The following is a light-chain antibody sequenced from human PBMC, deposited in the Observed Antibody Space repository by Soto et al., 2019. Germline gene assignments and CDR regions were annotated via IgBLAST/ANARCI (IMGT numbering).Light chain of an antibody. V-gene: IGKV3-20*01. J-gene: IGKJ4*01. CDR2: GAS. Sequence: VLTQSPGTLSLSPGERGTLSCRASQSVSSSYLAWYQQKPGQAPRLLIYGASSRATGIPDRFSGRGSGTDFTLTISRLEPEDFAVYYWQQYGSSPPNTFGGGTKVDIK. CDR1: QSVSSSY. CDR3: QQYGSSPPNT.